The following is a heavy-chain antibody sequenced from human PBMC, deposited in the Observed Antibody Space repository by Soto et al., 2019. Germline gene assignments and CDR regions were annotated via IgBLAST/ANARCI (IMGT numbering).Heavy chain of an antibody. Sequence: ASVKVSCKASGGTFSSYAISWVRQAPGQGLEWMGGIIPIFGTANYAQKFQGRVTITADESTSTAYMELSSLRSEDTAVYYCAREAGGYDPERGGFDPWGQGTLVTVSS. CDR3: AREAGGYDPERGGFDP. V-gene: IGHV1-69*13. D-gene: IGHD5-12*01. J-gene: IGHJ5*02. CDR1: GGTFSSYA. CDR2: IIPIFGTA.